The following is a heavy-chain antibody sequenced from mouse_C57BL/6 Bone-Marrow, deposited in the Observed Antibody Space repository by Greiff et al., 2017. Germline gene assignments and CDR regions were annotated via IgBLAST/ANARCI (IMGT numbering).Heavy chain of an antibody. CDR1: GYTFTSYG. Sequence: VKLQESGAELARPGASVKLSCKASGYTFTSYGISWVKQRPGQGLEWIGEIYPRSGNTYYNEKFKGKATLTADKSSSTAYMELRSLTSEDSAVYFCATAWFAYWGQGTLVTVSA. J-gene: IGHJ3*01. CDR3: ATAWFAY. CDR2: IYPRSGNT. V-gene: IGHV1-81*01.